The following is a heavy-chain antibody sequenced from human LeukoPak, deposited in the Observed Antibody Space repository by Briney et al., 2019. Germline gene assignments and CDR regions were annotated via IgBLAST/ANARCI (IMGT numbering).Heavy chain of an antibody. CDR2: IYSSGTT. V-gene: IGHV4-4*07. D-gene: IGHD5-12*01. CDR3: ASGSSGYDP. J-gene: IGHJ5*02. CDR1: GGSISNYY. Sequence: SETLSLTCTVSGGSISNYYWSWIRQPAGKGLEWIGRIYSSGTTIYNPSLKSRVTMSVDTSKNQFSLKLSSVTAADTAVYFCASGSSGYDPWGQGTLVTVSS.